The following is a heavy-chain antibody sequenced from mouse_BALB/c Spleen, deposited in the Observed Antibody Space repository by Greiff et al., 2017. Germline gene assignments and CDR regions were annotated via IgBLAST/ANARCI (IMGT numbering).Heavy chain of an antibody. J-gene: IGHJ4*01. CDR2: ISSGSSTI. V-gene: IGHV5-17*02. Sequence: DVMLVESGGGLVQPGGSRTLSCAASGYSFSSFGMHWVRQAPEKGLEWVAYISSGSSTIYYADTVKGRFTISRDNPKNTLFLQMTSLRSEDTAMYYCARVSKDYAMDYWGQGTSVTVSS. CDR1: GYSFSSFG. D-gene: IGHD2-5*01. CDR3: ARVSKDYAMDY.